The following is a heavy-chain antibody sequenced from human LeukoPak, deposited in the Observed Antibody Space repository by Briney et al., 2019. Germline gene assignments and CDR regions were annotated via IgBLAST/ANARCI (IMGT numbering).Heavy chain of an antibody. V-gene: IGHV3-30*18. Sequence: PGGSLRLSCAASGFTFSSYGMHWVRQAPGKGLEWVAVISYDGSNKYYADSVKGRFTISRDNSKNTLYLQMNSLRAEDTAVYYCAKDLAPVPYDYVWGSYRGNFDYWGQGTLVTVSS. D-gene: IGHD3-16*02. CDR2: ISYDGSNK. CDR3: AKDLAPVPYDYVWGSYRGNFDY. J-gene: IGHJ4*02. CDR1: GFTFSSYG.